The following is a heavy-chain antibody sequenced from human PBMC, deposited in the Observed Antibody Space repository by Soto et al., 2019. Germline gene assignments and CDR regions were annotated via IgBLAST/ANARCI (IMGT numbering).Heavy chain of an antibody. CDR2: IYSDGTT. J-gene: IGHJ4*02. CDR1: GFTVSSNY. V-gene: IGHV3-53*01. Sequence: LRLSCAASGFTVSSNYMNWVRQAPGKGLEWVSIIYSDGTTSYADSVKGRFTISRDDFKNTLHLQMNSLRAEDTAVYYCAILSNWGQGTLVTVPS. CDR3: AILSN. D-gene: IGHD6-6*01.